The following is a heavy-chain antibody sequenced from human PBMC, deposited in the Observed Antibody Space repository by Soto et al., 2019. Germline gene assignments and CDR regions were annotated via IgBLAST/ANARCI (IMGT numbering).Heavy chain of an antibody. J-gene: IGHJ4*02. CDR3: ARTGAAVFHYFDY. Sequence: SETLSLTCTVSGGSISSYYWSWIRQPPGKGLEGIGYIYYSGSTNYNPSLKSRVTISVDTSKNQFSLKLSSVTAADTAVYYCARTGAAVFHYFDYWGQGTLVTVSS. D-gene: IGHD6-13*01. CDR2: IYYSGST. CDR1: GGSISSYY. V-gene: IGHV4-59*01.